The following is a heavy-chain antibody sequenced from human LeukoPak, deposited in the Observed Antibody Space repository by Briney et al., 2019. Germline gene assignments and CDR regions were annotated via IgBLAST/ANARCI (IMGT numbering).Heavy chain of an antibody. Sequence: PGGSLRLSCAASGFNFDDYTMHWVRQAPGKGLEWVSFISWDGGSAFYADSVKGRFTISRDNSRNSLYLQMNSLTTEDTALYYCVKDSCSSSWYEYWGQGTLVTVSS. J-gene: IGHJ4*02. V-gene: IGHV3-43*01. CDR2: ISWDGGSA. D-gene: IGHD6-13*01. CDR1: GFNFDDYT. CDR3: VKDSCSSSWYEY.